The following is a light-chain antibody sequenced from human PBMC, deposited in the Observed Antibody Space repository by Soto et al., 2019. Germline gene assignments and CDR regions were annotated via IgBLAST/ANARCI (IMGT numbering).Light chain of an antibody. V-gene: IGLV2-14*03. CDR2: DVS. J-gene: IGLJ2*01. CDR1: SSDVGSYNY. Sequence: QSALTQPASVSGSPGQSITISCTGTSSDVGSYNYVSWYQQHPGRAPQLIIYDVSYRPSGVSDRFSGSKSGNTASLTISGLQAADEADYYCRSCASSSTIFGGGTKVTVL. CDR3: RSCASSSTI.